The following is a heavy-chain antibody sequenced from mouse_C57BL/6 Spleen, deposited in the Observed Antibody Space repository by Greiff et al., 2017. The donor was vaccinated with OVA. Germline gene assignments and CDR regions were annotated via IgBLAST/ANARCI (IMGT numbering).Heavy chain of an antibody. D-gene: IGHD2-4*01. Sequence: QVQLKESGAELAKPGASVKLSCKASGYTFTSYWMHWVKQRPGQGLEWIGYINPSSGYTKYNQKFKDKATLTADKSSSTAYMQLSSLTYEDSAVYYCAREITYDYDGFAYWGQGTLVTVSA. CDR1: GYTFTSYW. CDR2: INPSSGYT. V-gene: IGHV1-7*01. CDR3: AREITYDYDGFAY. J-gene: IGHJ3*01.